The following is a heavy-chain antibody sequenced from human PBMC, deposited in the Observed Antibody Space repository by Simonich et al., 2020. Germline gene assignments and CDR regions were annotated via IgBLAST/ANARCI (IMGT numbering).Heavy chain of an antibody. Sequence: QVQLVQSGAEVKKPGASVKVSCKASGYTFTGYYMHWVRQAPGQGLEWNGVVKPNRCGTNEEQKFQGRVTMTRDTSISTAYMELGRLRSDDTAVYYCARGGLGHWYFDLWGRGTLVTVSS. J-gene: IGHJ2*01. CDR3: ARGGLGHWYFDL. CDR2: VKPNRCGT. D-gene: IGHD6-25*01. V-gene: IGHV1-2*02. CDR1: GYTFTGYY.